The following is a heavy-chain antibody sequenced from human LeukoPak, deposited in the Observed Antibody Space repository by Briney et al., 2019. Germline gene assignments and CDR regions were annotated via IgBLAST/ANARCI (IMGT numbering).Heavy chain of an antibody. D-gene: IGHD3-10*01. Sequence: ASVKVSCKASGYTFTDYDINWVRQATGQGLEWMGYMNPNSGHTGYAQKFQGRVTITSDTSISTAYMEVSNLRSEDTAVYYCAREDWYGEGLDYWGQGTLVTVSS. CDR3: AREDWYGEGLDY. CDR1: GYTFTDYD. V-gene: IGHV1-8*03. J-gene: IGHJ4*02. CDR2: MNPNSGHT.